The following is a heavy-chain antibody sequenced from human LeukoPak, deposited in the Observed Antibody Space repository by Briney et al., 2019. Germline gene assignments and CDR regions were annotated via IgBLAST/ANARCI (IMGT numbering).Heavy chain of an antibody. Sequence: GASVKVSCKASGASFINYYIHWVRQAPGQGLEWVGLIYPSGGWTNYAQKSQGRVTMTTGTSTSTVYMELSSLRSEDTAIYYCARDVPHNCFDPWGQGTLVTVSP. CDR2: IYPSGGWT. CDR3: ARDVPHNCFDP. J-gene: IGHJ5*02. V-gene: IGHV1-46*01. CDR1: GASFINYY.